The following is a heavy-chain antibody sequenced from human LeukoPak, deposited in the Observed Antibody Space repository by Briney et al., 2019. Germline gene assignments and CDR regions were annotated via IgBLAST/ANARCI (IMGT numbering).Heavy chain of an antibody. CDR2: IYPGDSDT. J-gene: IGHJ5*02. Sequence: RGESLKISRKGSGYSFTSYRIGWVRQMPGKGLEWMGIIYPGDSDTRYSPSFQGQVTISADKSISTAYLQWSSLKASDTAMYYCARLRITMVRGVITNNWFDPWGQGTLVTVSS. CDR3: ARLRITMVRGVITNNWFDP. V-gene: IGHV5-51*01. D-gene: IGHD3-10*01. CDR1: GYSFTSYR.